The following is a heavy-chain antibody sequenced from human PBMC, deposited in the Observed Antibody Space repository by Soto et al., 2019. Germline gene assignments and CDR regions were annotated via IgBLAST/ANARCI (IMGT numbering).Heavy chain of an antibody. CDR1: GGYISSSGYY. D-gene: IGHD2-15*01. J-gene: IGHJ4*02. V-gene: IGHV4-31*03. Sequence: QVQLQESGPGLVKPSQTLSLTCTVSGGYISSSGYYWSWIRQRPGKGLEWIGYIYYSGSTYYNPSLKSRVTISVDTSKNQFSLKLSSVTAADTAVYYCASSSGGSYYDYWGQGTLVTVSS. CDR3: ASSSGGSYYDY. CDR2: IYYSGST.